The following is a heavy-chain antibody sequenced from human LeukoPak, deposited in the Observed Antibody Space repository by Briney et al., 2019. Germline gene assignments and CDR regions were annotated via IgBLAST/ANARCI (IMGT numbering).Heavy chain of an antibody. CDR1: GGTFSSYA. V-gene: IGHV1-69*06. D-gene: IGHD6-19*01. J-gene: IGHJ6*03. CDR3: ARVHRAVAVNYYYYMDV. CDR2: IIPIFGTA. Sequence: SVKVSCKASGGTFSSYAISWVRQAPGQGLEWMGGIIPIFGTANYAQKFQGRVTITADKSTSTAYMELSSLRSDDTAVYYCARVHRAVAVNYYYYMDVWGKGTTVTISS.